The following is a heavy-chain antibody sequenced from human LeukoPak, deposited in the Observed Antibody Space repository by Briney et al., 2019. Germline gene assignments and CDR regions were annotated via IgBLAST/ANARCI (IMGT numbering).Heavy chain of an antibody. CDR3: ARDNMGSGWYVGAGDY. CDR2: INPNSGGT. J-gene: IGHJ4*02. Sequence: GASVKVSCKASGYTFTGYYMHWVRQAPGQGLEWMGWINPNSGGTNYAQKFQGRVTMTRDTSISTAYMELSRLRSDDTAVYYCARDNMGSGWYVGAGDYWGQGTLVTVSS. V-gene: IGHV1-2*02. D-gene: IGHD6-19*01. CDR1: GYTFTGYY.